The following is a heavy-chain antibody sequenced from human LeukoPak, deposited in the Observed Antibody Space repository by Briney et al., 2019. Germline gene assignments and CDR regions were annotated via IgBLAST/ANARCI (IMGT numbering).Heavy chain of an antibody. CDR3: GKTNIYFNPIDY. CDR1: GVSISSSEW. CDR2: IHRDGRT. D-gene: IGHD3-10*01. V-gene: IGHV4-4*02. J-gene: IGHJ4*02. Sequence: SETLSLTCAVSGVSISSSEWWIWVRQPPGQGLEWIGEIHRDGRTRYNPSLKSRVTMSIDYSKNQFSLKVSSVTAADTAIYYCGKTNIYFNPIDYWGPGSLVTVSS.